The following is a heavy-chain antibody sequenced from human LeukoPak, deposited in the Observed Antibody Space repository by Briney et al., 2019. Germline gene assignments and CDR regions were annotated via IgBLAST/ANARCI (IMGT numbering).Heavy chain of an antibody. Sequence: KTGGAPRLSRAASGFPLSSHSMNWVRQAPGKGLEWVSSISSSSSYIYYADSVKGRFTISRDNAKNSLYLQMNSLRAEDTAVYYCARDYGSGSYYPYFDYWGQGTLVTVSS. CDR2: ISSSSSYI. CDR1: GFPLSSHS. J-gene: IGHJ4*02. CDR3: ARDYGSGSYYPYFDY. D-gene: IGHD3-10*01. V-gene: IGHV3-21*01.